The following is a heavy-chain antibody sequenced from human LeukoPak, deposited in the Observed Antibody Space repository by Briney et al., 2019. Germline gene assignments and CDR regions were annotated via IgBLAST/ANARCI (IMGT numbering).Heavy chain of an antibody. CDR2: MNPNSGNT. J-gene: IGHJ4*02. V-gene: IGHV1-8*03. CDR3: ARKVAAAGTGFDY. Sequence: ASVKVSCKASGYTFTSYDINWVRQATGQRLEWMGWMNPNSGNTGYAQKFQGRVTITRNTSISTAYMELSSLRSEDTAVYYCARKVAAAGTGFDYWGQGTLVTVSS. D-gene: IGHD6-13*01. CDR1: GYTFTSYD.